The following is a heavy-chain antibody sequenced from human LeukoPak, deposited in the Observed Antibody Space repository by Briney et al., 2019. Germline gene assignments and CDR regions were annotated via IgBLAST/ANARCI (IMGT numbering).Heavy chain of an antibody. CDR2: IYYSGST. J-gene: IGHJ6*03. V-gene: IGHV4-59*01. D-gene: IGHD5-24*01. Sequence: PSETLSLTCTVSGGSISSYYWSWIRQPPGKGLEWIGYIYYSGSTNYNPSLKSRVTISVDTSKNQFSLKLSSVTAADTAVYYCARAVATINVYYYYMDVWGKGTTVTVSS. CDR1: GGSISSYY. CDR3: ARAVATINVYYYYMDV.